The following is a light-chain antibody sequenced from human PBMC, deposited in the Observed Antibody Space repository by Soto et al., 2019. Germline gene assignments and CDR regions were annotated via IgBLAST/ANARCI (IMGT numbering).Light chain of an antibody. V-gene: IGLV2-14*03. CDR1: SSDIGPYNY. CDR2: DVT. CDR3: SSYTSSDTLV. J-gene: IGLJ2*01. Sequence: QSALTQPASVSGSPGQSITISCTGTSSDIGPYNYVSWYQQHPGKAPKLMIYDVTNRPSGVSNRFSGSKSGNTASLTISGLQAEDDGDYYCSSYTSSDTLVFGGGTKVTVL.